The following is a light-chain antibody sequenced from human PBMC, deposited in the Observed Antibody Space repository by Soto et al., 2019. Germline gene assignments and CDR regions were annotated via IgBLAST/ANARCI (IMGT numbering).Light chain of an antibody. Sequence: SALTHPASVSGSPGQSITISCTGTSGDIGSYNRVSWYQQHPGKAPKLIIYEVTDRPSGVSNRFSGSKSGNTASLTISGLQAEDEAEYYCSSYTNINTRAGVFGTGTKVTVL. CDR3: SSYTNINTRAGV. CDR1: SGDIGSYNR. CDR2: EVT. J-gene: IGLJ1*01. V-gene: IGLV2-14*01.